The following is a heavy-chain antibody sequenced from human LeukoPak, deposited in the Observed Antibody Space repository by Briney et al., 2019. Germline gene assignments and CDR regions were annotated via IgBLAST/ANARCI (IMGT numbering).Heavy chain of an antibody. V-gene: IGHV4-39*07. J-gene: IGHJ6*03. CDR2: IYYSGST. D-gene: IGHD4-17*01. Sequence: NPSETLSLTCTVSGGSISSSSYYWGWIRQPPGKGLEWIGSIYYSGSTYYNPSLKSRVTISVDTSKNQFSLKLSSVTAADTAVYYCARGIPKNIYGDGYYYYYMDVWGKGTTVTISS. CDR1: GGSISSSSYY. CDR3: ARGIPKNIYGDGYYYYYMDV.